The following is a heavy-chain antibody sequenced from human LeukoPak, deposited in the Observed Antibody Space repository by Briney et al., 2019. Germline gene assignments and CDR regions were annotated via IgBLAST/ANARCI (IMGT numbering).Heavy chain of an antibody. V-gene: IGHV1-2*02. CDR2: INPNSGGT. CDR1: GYTFTGYY. D-gene: IGHD1-1*01. J-gene: IGHJ6*02. Sequence: ASVKVSCKASGYTFTGYYMHWVRQAPGQGLEWMGWINPNSGGTNYAQRFQGRVTMTRDTSISTAYMELSRLRSDDTAVYYCARGGNWNLDRSLSGMDVWGQGGTVGVSS. CDR3: ARGGNWNLDRSLSGMDV.